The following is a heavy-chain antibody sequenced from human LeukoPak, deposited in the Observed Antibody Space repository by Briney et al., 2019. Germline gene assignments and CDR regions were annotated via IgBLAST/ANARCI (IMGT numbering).Heavy chain of an antibody. D-gene: IGHD2-15*01. CDR1: GFTFSSYE. Sequence: PGGSLRLSCAASGFTFSSYEMNWVRQAPGKGLEWVSYISSSGSTIYYADSVKGRFTISRDNSKNTLYLQMNSLRAEDTAVYYCAKDLWVLSGVYYYYMDVWGKGTTVTVSS. V-gene: IGHV3-48*03. CDR2: ISSSGSTI. J-gene: IGHJ6*03. CDR3: AKDLWVLSGVYYYYMDV.